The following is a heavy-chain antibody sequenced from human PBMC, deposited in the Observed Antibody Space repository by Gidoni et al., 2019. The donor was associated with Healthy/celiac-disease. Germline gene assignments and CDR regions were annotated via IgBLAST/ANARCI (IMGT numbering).Heavy chain of an antibody. CDR3: AREIPTRSGDYYYYYYMDV. CDR1: GGTFSSYA. J-gene: IGHJ6*03. Sequence: QVQLVQSGAEVKKPGSSVKVSCKASGGTFSSYAISWVRQAPGQGLEWMGGIIPIFGTANYAQKFQGRVTITADKSTSTAYMELSSLRSEDTAVYYCAREIPTRSGDYYYYYYMDVWGKGTTVTVSS. V-gene: IGHV1-69*06. CDR2: IIPIFGTA. D-gene: IGHD3-10*01.